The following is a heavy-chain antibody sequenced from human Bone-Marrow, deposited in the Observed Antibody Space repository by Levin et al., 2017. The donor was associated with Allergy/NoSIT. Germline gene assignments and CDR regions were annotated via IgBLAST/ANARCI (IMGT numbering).Heavy chain of an antibody. CDR2: IIPRFRSA. CDR3: ARGYSTDWESYYYGMDV. CDR1: GGSFSNYA. Sequence: GASVKVSCQASGGSFSNYAISWVRQAPGQGFEWMGGIIPRFRSANVAQKFQGRLTIGADESTRTAHMELTRLTSEDTAIFFCARGYSTDWESYYYGMDVWGPGTTVIVSS. V-gene: IGHV1-69*13. J-gene: IGHJ6*02. D-gene: IGHD5-18*01.